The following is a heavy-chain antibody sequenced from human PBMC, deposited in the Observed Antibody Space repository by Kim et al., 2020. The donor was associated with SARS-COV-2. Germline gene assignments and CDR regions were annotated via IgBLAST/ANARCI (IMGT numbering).Heavy chain of an antibody. J-gene: IGHJ4*01. CDR2: ISYDGSNK. CDR3: AKDPSYRLGGFSDFYY. V-gene: IGHV3-30*04. CDR1: GFTFSSCA. Sequence: GGSLRLSCAASGFTFSSCAMHWVRQAPGKGLEWVAVISYDGSNKYYADSVKGRFTISRDNSKNTLYLQMNSLRPEDTAVYYCAKDPSYRLGGFSDFYY. D-gene: IGHD3-16*01.